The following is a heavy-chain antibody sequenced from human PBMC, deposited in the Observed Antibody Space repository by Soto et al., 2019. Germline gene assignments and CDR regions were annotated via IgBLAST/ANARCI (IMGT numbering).Heavy chain of an antibody. V-gene: IGHV3-21*01. CDR3: AIGEALGSYNLYDY. CDR1: GVTFVSYI. CDR2: ISSISSYT. D-gene: IGHD3-10*01. J-gene: IGHJ4*01. Sequence: GGSVRLAFAGSGVTFVSYIMDGVRQAPGKGLEWVSSISSISSYTEYADSVKGRFTISRDNAKNSLYLQMNSLRAEDTAVYYCAIGEALGSYNLYDY.